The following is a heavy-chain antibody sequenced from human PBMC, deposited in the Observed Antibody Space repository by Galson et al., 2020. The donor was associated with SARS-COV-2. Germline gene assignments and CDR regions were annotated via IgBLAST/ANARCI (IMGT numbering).Heavy chain of an antibody. D-gene: IGHD1-26*01. Sequence: GGSLSLSCAASGFTFSNYVMHWVRQAPGKGPEWVAVISSDGSNRYYADSLKGRFTISRDNSKSTLYLQMNSLRTEDTAVYYCARGGEWELPYYFDYWGQGTLVTVSS. CDR1: GFTFSNYV. V-gene: IGHV3-30*04. J-gene: IGHJ4*02. CDR3: ARGGEWELPYYFDY. CDR2: ISSDGSNR.